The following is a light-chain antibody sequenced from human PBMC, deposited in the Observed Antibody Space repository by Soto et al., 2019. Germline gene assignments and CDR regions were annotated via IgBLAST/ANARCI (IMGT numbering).Light chain of an antibody. CDR2: DDS. Sequence: SYELTQPPSVSVAPGQTARITCGGNKIGTKSVHWYQQKPGQAPVLVVFDDSDRPSGIPERFSGSTSANTATLTISRVEAGDEDDYYCQLWDSSTDQNVVFGGGTKLTVL. CDR3: QLWDSSTDQNVV. CDR1: KIGTKS. V-gene: IGLV3-21*02. J-gene: IGLJ2*01.